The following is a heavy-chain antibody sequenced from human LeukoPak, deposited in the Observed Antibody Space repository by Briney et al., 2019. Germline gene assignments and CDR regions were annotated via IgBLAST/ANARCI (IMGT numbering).Heavy chain of an antibody. J-gene: IGHJ4*02. CDR1: GFLFRTYG. Sequence: GGSLRLSCAASGFLFRTYGMNWVRQAPGKGLEWVSYISGSISAMYYADSVQGRFTISRDNAKNSLYLHMNSLRAEDTALYYCAKDLITMVRGVIPSFFDYWGQGTLVTVSS. V-gene: IGHV3-48*01. CDR2: ISGSISAM. D-gene: IGHD3-10*01. CDR3: AKDLITMVRGVIPSFFDY.